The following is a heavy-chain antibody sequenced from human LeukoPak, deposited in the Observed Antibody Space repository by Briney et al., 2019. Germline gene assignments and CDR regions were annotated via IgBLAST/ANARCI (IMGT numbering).Heavy chain of an antibody. Sequence: GGSLRLSCRASGFTSGDYAMSWFRQAPGKGLEWVGFIRSKAYGGTTEYAASVSGRFTVSRDDSKSIAYLQMNSLKTDDTAVYYCARDFSSNWYGTTDYWGQGTLVTVSS. J-gene: IGHJ4*02. CDR1: GFTSGDYA. D-gene: IGHD6-13*01. CDR3: ARDFSSNWYGTTDY. CDR2: IRSKAYGGTT. V-gene: IGHV3-49*03.